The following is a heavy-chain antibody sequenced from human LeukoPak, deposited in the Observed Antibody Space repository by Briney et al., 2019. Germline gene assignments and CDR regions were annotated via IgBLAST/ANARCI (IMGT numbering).Heavy chain of an antibody. D-gene: IGHD4-17*01. J-gene: IGHJ4*02. CDR3: ARGLGYGAYYFDY. CDR1: GGSISNYY. Sequence: SETLSLTCTVSGGSISNYYWSWIRQPAGKGLEWIGRIYASGSTYYNPSLKSRVTISVDRSKNQFSLKLSSVTAADTAVYYCARGLGYGAYYFDYWGQGTLVTVSS. CDR2: IYASGST. V-gene: IGHV4-4*07.